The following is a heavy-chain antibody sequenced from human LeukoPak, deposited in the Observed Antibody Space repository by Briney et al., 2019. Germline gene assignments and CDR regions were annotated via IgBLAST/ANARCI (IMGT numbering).Heavy chain of an antibody. V-gene: IGHV3-11*06. D-gene: IGHD3-22*01. J-gene: IGHJ4*02. Sequence: PGGSLRLSCAASGFTFSDYYMSWIRQAPGNGLERVSYISSSSSYTNYADSVKGRFTISRDNAKNSLYLQMNSLRAEDTAVYYCARGGHDSSGYYPDYWGQGTLVTVSS. CDR1: GFTFSDYY. CDR2: ISSSSSYT. CDR3: ARGGHDSSGYYPDY.